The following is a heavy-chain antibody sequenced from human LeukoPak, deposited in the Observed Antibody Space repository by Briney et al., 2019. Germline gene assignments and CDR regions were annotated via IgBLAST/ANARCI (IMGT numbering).Heavy chain of an antibody. V-gene: IGHV4-4*07. J-gene: IGHJ4*02. Sequence: SETLSLTCTVSGGSISSYYWSWIRQPAGKGLEWIGRLYSSGSTHYNPSLKSRVTMSVDTSKNQFSLKLSSVTAADTAVYYCARGGYCSGGSCYPLLNYWGQGTLVTVSS. CDR1: GGSISSYY. CDR2: LYSSGST. D-gene: IGHD2-15*01. CDR3: ARGGYCSGGSCYPLLNY.